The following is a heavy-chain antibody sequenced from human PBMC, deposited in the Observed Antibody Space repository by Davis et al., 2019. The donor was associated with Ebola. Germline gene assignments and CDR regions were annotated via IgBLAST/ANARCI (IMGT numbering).Heavy chain of an antibody. Sequence: ASVKVSCKASGYTFISYKIYWVRQAPGQGLEWMGWISSYTGNTDYAQRLQDRVTMTTDTSTSTAYMELRSLVSDDTAVYYCARGPDDDYVWGSYRPNYYYYYGMDVWGQGTTVTVSS. CDR1: GYTFISYK. CDR3: ARGPDDDYVWGSYRPNYYYYYGMDV. D-gene: IGHD3-16*02. CDR2: ISSYTGNT. V-gene: IGHV1-18*04. J-gene: IGHJ6*02.